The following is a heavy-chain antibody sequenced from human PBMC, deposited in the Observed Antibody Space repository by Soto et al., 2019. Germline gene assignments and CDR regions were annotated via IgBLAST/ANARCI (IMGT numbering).Heavy chain of an antibody. D-gene: IGHD3-16*01. Sequence: PSDTLSLTCTVSGGSISSGGYYWSWIRQHPGKGLEWIGYIYYSGSTYYNPSLKSRVTISVDTSKNQFSLKLSSVTAADTAVYYCARGRSYKEARLDDYWGQGTLVTVSS. CDR1: GGSISSGGYY. J-gene: IGHJ4*02. V-gene: IGHV4-31*03. CDR2: IYYSGST. CDR3: ARGRSYKEARLDDY.